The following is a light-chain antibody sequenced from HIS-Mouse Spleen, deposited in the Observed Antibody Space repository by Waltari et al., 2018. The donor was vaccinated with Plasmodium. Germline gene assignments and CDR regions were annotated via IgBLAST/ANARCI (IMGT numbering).Light chain of an antibody. V-gene: IGKV2-30*02. CDR1: QSLVHSDGNTY. CDR3: MQGTHWPRT. CDR2: KVS. J-gene: IGKJ2*01. Sequence: DVVMTQSPLSLPVTLGQPASISCRSSQSLVHSDGNTYLNWFQQRPGQSPRRLIYKVSNRDSGVPDRFSGSGSGTDFILKISRVEAEDVGVYYCMQGTHWPRTFGQGTKLEIK.